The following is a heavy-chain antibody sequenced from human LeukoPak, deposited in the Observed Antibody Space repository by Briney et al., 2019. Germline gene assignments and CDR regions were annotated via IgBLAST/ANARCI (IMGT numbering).Heavy chain of an antibody. V-gene: IGHV3-23*01. CDR1: GFTFSSYA. D-gene: IGHD3-10*01. CDR3: AKGFVRFGEPIEMAFDI. CDR2: ISGSGGST. J-gene: IGHJ3*02. Sequence: GSLRLSCAASGFTFSSYAMSWVRQAPGKGLEWVSAISGSGGSTYYADSVKGRFTISRDNSKNTLYLQMNSLRAEDTAVYYCAKGFVRFGEPIEMAFDIWGQGTMVTVSS.